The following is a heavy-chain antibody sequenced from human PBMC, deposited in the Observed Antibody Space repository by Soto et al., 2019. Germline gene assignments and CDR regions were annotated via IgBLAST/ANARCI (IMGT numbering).Heavy chain of an antibody. CDR1: GCTFTSFG. CDR2: ISAYNGNT. V-gene: IGHV1-18*04. J-gene: IGHJ4*02. D-gene: IGHD1-26*01. CDR3: ALHRVGDTTMRGGFDY. Sequence: ASARVACKASGCTFTSFGISWVRQAHAQGVEWTGWISAYNGNTNYAQKRRGRVTMTTDTSTSTAYMELRSPRSDYTAVYYWALHRVGDTTMRGGFDYWGQGTLVTVSS.